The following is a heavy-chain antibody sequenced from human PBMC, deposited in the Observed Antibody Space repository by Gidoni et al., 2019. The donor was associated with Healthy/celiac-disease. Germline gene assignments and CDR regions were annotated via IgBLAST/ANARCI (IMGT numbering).Heavy chain of an antibody. Sequence: EVQLLESGGGLVQPGGSLRLSCAASGFTFGSYAMSWVRQVPGKGLEWVSAISGSGGSTYYADSVKGRFTISRDNSKNTLYLQMNSLRAEDTAVYYCAKALSTMVRGSGGAFDIWGQGTMVTVSS. CDR3: AKALSTMVRGSGGAFDI. CDR2: ISGSGGST. CDR1: GFTFGSYA. D-gene: IGHD3-10*01. J-gene: IGHJ3*02. V-gene: IGHV3-23*01.